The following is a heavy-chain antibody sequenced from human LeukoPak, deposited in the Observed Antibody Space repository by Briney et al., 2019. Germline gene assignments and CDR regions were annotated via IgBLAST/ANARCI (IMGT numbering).Heavy chain of an antibody. CDR3: ARAGYGDYVDY. V-gene: IGHV4-59*01. CDR2: IYYSGST. D-gene: IGHD4-17*01. J-gene: IGHJ4*02. Sequence: SETLSLTCIVSGGSISSYYWSWIRQPPGKGLEWIGYIYYSGSTNYNPSLKSRVTISVDTSKNQFSLKLSSVTAADTAVYYCARAGYGDYVDYWGQGTLVTVSS. CDR1: GGSISSYY.